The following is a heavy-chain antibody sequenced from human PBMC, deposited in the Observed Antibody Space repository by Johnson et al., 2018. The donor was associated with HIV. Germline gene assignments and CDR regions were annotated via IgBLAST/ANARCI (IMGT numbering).Heavy chain of an antibody. V-gene: IGHV3-7*03. Sequence: EKLVESGGGLVQPGGSLRLSCAASGFTFSSYWMSWVRQAPGKGLEWVANIKQDGSEKHYVDSVKGRFIISRDNAKNSLYLQMNSLKTEDTAVYYCTVHSGERTDHDAFDIWGQGTMVTVSS. CDR2: IKQDGSEK. CDR1: GFTFSSYW. D-gene: IGHD1-26*01. CDR3: TVHSGERTDHDAFDI. J-gene: IGHJ3*02.